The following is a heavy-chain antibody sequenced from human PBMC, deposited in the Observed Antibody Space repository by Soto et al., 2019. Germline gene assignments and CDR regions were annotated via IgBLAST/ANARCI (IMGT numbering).Heavy chain of an antibody. Sequence: SETLSLTCIVSGGSISSSSHYWGWIRQTPGKGLEWIGNIYYSGGTNYNPSLKSRVTISVDTSKNQFSLKLSSVTAADTAVYYCARGGSPLGPRYYDFWSGYSYGDAFDIWGQGTMVTVSS. CDR1: GGSISSSSHY. CDR3: ARGGSPLGPRYYDFWSGYSYGDAFDI. D-gene: IGHD3-3*01. CDR2: IYYSGGT. V-gene: IGHV4-39*07. J-gene: IGHJ3*02.